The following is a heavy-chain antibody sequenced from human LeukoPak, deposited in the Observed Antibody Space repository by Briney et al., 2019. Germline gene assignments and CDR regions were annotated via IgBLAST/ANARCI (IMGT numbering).Heavy chain of an antibody. D-gene: IGHD1-26*01. CDR2: IYPGDSDT. CDR3: ARALVGAATLSY. CDR1: GYNFTTYW. Sequence: GESLKISCKGSGYNFTTYWIAWVRQMPGKGLEWMGVIYPGDSDTRYSPSFQGQVTLSADKSISTAYLQWSSLKASDTAIYYCARALVGAATLSYWGQATLVTVSS. J-gene: IGHJ4*02. V-gene: IGHV5-51*01.